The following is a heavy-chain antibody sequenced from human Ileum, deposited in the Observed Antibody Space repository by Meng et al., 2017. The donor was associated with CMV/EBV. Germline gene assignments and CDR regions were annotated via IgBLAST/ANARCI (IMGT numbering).Heavy chain of an antibody. CDR1: DSTSGDYA. D-gene: IGHD6-19*01. CDR3: ARPISGWSPLVY. V-gene: IGHV3-23*01. CDR2: ISGSGAST. J-gene: IGHJ4*02. Sequence: LLGLGGGLVSLGGLLRLSGTVCDSTSGDYAMTWVRQAPGKGLEWVSSISGSGASTYYADSVNGRFSLSRDNSKNTVSLQMNSLRAEDTAVYYCARPISGWSPLVYWGQGTLVTVSS.